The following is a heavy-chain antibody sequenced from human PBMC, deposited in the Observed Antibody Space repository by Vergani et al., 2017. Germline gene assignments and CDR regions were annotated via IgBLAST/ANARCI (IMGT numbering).Heavy chain of an antibody. Sequence: QVQLVQSGAEVKKPGASVKVSCKASGYTFTSYAMHWVRQAPGQRLEWMGWIKAGNGNTKYSQKFQGRVTITRDTSASTAHMELGSLRSEDTAVYYCARGGKGYSYGFVIPLGWFDPWGQGTLVTVSS. V-gene: IGHV1-3*01. CDR3: ARGGKGYSYGFVIPLGWFDP. CDR2: IKAGNGNT. CDR1: GYTFTSYA. D-gene: IGHD5-18*01. J-gene: IGHJ5*02.